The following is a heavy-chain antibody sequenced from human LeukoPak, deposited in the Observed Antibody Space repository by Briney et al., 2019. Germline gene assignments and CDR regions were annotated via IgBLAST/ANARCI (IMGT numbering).Heavy chain of an antibody. V-gene: IGHV3-30*18. D-gene: IGHD3-3*01. CDR2: ISYDGSNK. CDR3: AKARYDFWSGYYGYYYYGMDV. CDR1: GFTFSSYG. Sequence: GGSLRLSCAASGFTFSSYGMHWVRQAPGKGLEWVAVISYDGSNKYYADSVKGRLTISRDNSKNTLYLQMNSLRAEDTAVYYCAKARYDFWSGYYGYYYYGMDVWGQGTTVTVSS. J-gene: IGHJ6*02.